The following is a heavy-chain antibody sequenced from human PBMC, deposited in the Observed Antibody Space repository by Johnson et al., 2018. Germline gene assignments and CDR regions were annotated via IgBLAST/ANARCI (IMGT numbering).Heavy chain of an antibody. Sequence: VQLVEYGGGLVKPGGSLRLSCVASGFTFSRYSMTWVRQAPGTGLEWVPSLSRRNSYGYYADSVKGRFTISRDNAKNPLDLQMNSLRVEDTAVYYCVRDLSTTTGGYFQHWGQGTLVTVSS. CDR3: VRDLSTTTGGYFQH. CDR1: GFTFSRYS. V-gene: IGHV3-21*01. J-gene: IGHJ1*01. D-gene: IGHD1-14*01. CDR2: LSRRNSYG.